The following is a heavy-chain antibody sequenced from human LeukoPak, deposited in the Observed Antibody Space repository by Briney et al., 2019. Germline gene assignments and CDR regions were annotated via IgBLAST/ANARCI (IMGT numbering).Heavy chain of an antibody. D-gene: IGHD3-22*01. CDR2: IYYSGST. J-gene: IGHJ4*02. CDR3: ARVNRNYYDSSGYYDY. V-gene: IGHV4-59*01. CDR1: GGSISSYY. Sequence: SETLSLTCTVSGGSISSYYWSWIRQPPGKGLEWIGYIYYSGSTNYNPSLKSRVTISVDTSKNQFSLKLSSVTAADTAVYYCARVNRNYYDSSGYYDYWGQGTLVTVSS.